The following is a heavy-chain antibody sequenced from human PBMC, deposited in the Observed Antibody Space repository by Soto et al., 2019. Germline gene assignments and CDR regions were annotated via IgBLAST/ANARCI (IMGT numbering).Heavy chain of an antibody. Sequence: SETLSLTCTVSGGPISSGGYYWSWIRQHPGKGLEWIGYIYYSGSTYYNPSLKSRVTISVDTSKNQFSLKLSSVTAADTAVYYCARVYYYDSRGYLDCWGQGTLVIVS. D-gene: IGHD3-22*01. CDR3: ARVYYYDSRGYLDC. V-gene: IGHV4-31*03. J-gene: IGHJ4*02. CDR1: GGPISSGGYY. CDR2: IYYSGST.